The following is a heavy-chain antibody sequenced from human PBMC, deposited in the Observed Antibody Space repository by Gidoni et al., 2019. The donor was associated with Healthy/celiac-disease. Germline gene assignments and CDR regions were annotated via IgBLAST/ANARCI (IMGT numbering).Heavy chain of an antibody. Sequence: GGTFSSDAISLVRQAPGQGLEWMGGIIPIFGTANYAQKFQGRVTITADKSTSTAYMELSSLRSEDTAVYYCARNLGGELDYWGQGTLVTVSS. CDR3: ARNLGGELDY. V-gene: IGHV1-69*06. CDR2: IIPIFGTA. CDR1: GGTFSSDA. D-gene: IGHD1-26*01. J-gene: IGHJ4*02.